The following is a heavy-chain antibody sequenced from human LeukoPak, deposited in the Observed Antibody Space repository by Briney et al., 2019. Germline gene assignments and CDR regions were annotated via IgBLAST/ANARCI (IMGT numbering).Heavy chain of an antibody. V-gene: IGHV3-7*01. D-gene: IGHD3-9*01. J-gene: IGHJ3*02. CDR2: IKQDGSEK. CDR3: ARTYFDWARDAFDI. CDR1: GFTFSSYW. Sequence: GGSLRLSCAASGFTFSSYWMSWVRQAPGKGLEWVANIKQDGSEKYYVDSVKGRFTISRDNAKNSLYLQMNSLRAEDTAVYYCARTYFDWARDAFDIWGQGTMVTVSS.